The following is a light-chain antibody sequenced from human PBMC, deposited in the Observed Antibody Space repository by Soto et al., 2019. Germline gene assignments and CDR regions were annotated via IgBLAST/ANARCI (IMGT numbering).Light chain of an antibody. CDR3: QQYYETPWT. Sequence: EIVLTQFPGTLSLSPGARAPLSCRASQSVTSNYLAWYQQKPGQPPKLLIHWASNREFGVPDRISGSGSGTDFTLTISSLQTEDVAVYYCQQYYETPWTFGQGTKVDIK. CDR2: WAS. CDR1: QSVTSNY. V-gene: IGKV3-20*01. J-gene: IGKJ1*01.